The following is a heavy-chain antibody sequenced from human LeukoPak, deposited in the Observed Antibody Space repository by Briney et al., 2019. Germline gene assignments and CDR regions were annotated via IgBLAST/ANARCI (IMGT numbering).Heavy chain of an antibody. J-gene: IGHJ6*03. CDR3: ARVYTVMGATTVDHYHYYMDV. D-gene: IGHD5-18*01. CDR2: IYTRVTT. Sequence: PSETLSLTCTVSGGSIRSGSYYWRWIRQPAGKGLEWIGHIYTRVTTHYNPSVKSRVTVSLDTSKNQISLKLSSVTAADTAIYYCARVYTVMGATTVDHYHYYMDVWGKGTTVTVSS. V-gene: IGHV4-61*09. CDR1: GGSIRSGSYY.